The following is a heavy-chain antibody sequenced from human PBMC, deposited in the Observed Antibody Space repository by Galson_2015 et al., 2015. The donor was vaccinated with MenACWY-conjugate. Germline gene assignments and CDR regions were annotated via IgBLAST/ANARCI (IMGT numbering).Heavy chain of an antibody. D-gene: IGHD2-2*01. CDR3: AHSPYCSTTSCYAARAFDV. CDR2: IYWDDDK. V-gene: IGHV2-5*02. Sequence: EWLSLIYWDDDKRYSPSLKSRLTITKDTSKNQVVLSMTNMDPVDTATYYCAHSPYCSTTSCYAARAFDVWGQGTVVTVSS. J-gene: IGHJ3*01.